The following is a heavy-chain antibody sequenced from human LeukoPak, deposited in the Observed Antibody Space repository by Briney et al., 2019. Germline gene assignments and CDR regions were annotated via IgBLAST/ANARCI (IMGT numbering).Heavy chain of an antibody. CDR3: ARVPTIVVVPAAMGWFDP. CDR2: ISDYNGNT. D-gene: IGHD2-2*01. Sequence: APVKVSCKASGYTFTSYGISWVRQAPGQGLEWMGWISDYNGNTNYAQKLQGRVTMTTDTSTSTAYMELRSLRSDDTAVYYCARVPTIVVVPAAMGWFDPWGQGTLVTVSS. CDR1: GYTFTSYG. V-gene: IGHV1-18*01. J-gene: IGHJ5*02.